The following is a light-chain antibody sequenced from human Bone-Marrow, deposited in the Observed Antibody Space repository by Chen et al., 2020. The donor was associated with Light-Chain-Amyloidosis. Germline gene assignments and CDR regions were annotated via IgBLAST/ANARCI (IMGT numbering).Light chain of an antibody. CDR3: QSADSSGTYEVI. CDR1: DLPTKY. Sequence: PSVSVSPGPTARITCSGDDLPTKYAYWYQQKPGQAPVLVIHRDTERPSGISERFSGSSSGTTATLTISGVQAEDEADYHCQSADSSGTYEVIFGGGTKLTVL. V-gene: IGLV3-25*03. CDR2: RDT. J-gene: IGLJ2*01.